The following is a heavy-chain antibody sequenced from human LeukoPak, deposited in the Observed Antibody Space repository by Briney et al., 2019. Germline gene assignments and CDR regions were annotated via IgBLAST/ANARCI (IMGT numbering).Heavy chain of an antibody. CDR3: ARLVYGSGSSTNDY. D-gene: IGHD3-10*01. J-gene: IGHJ4*02. V-gene: IGHV1-8*02. CDR2: MNPNSGNT. CDR1: GYTFTSYG. Sequence: ASVKVSCKASGYTFTSYGISWVRQATGQGLEWMGWMNPNSGNTGYAQKFQGRVTMTRNTSISTAYMELSSLRSEDTAVYYCARLVYGSGSSTNDYWGQGTLVTVSS.